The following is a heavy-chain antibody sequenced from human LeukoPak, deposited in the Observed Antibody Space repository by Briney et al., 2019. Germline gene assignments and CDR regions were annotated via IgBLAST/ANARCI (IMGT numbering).Heavy chain of an antibody. CDR3: ARCGGHTSGYGIDY. D-gene: IGHD5-18*01. CDR2: IYSSGST. J-gene: IGHJ4*02. V-gene: IGHV4-59*11. CDR1: GGSFNNHY. Sequence: SETLSLTCTVSGGSFNNHYWSWIRQPPGKGLEWIGYIYSSGSTVNNPSLNSRVTISVDRSENQFSLTLSSVTAADTAVYYCARCGGHTSGYGIDYWGQGTLVTVSS.